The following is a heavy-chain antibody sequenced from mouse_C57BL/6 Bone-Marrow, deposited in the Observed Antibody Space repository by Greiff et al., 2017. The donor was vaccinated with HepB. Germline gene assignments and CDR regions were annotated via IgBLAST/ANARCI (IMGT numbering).Heavy chain of an antibody. Sequence: VKLMESGAELARPVASVKLSCKASGYTFTSYGISWVKQRTGQGLEWIGEIYPRSGNTYYNEKFKGKATLTADKSSSTAYMELRSLTSEDSAVYFCARREGYYGREYFDVWGTGTTVTVSS. CDR2: IYPRSGNT. J-gene: IGHJ1*03. V-gene: IGHV1-81*01. CDR3: ARREGYYGREYFDV. CDR1: GYTFTSYG. D-gene: IGHD1-1*01.